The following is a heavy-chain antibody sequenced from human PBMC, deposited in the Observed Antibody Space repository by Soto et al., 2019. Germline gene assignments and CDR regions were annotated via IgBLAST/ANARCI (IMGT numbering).Heavy chain of an antibody. CDR3: ARVWGTNAFDI. CDR1: GGSISSYY. CDR2: IYYSGST. V-gene: IGHV4-59*01. D-gene: IGHD3-16*01. J-gene: IGHJ3*02. Sequence: QVQLQESGPGLVKPSETLSLTCTVSGGSISSYYWSWIRQPPGKGLEWIGYIYYSGSTNYNPSLKSRVTISVDTSKNQFSLKLSSVTAADTAVYYCARVWGTNAFDIWGQGTMVTVSS.